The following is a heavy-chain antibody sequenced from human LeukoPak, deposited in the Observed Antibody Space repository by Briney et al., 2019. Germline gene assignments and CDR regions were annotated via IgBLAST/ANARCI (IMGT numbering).Heavy chain of an antibody. CDR1: RGSISSYY. CDR3: ARGPLWTTVTKNWFDP. V-gene: IGHV4-59*01. D-gene: IGHD4-17*01. CDR2: IYYSGST. J-gene: IGHJ5*02. Sequence: SETLSLTCTVSRGSISSYYWSWIRQPPGKGLEWIGYIYYSGSTNYNPSLKSRVTISVDTSKNQFSLKLSSVTAADTAVYYCARGPLWTTVTKNWFDPWGQGTLVTVSS.